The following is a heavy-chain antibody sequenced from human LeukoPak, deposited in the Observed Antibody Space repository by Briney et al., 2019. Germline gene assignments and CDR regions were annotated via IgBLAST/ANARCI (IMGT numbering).Heavy chain of an antibody. D-gene: IGHD3-3*01. V-gene: IGHV3-7*03. CDR2: IKQDGTEK. Sequence: GGSLRLSCAASGFTSSSYWMSWVRQAPGKGLEWVANIKQDGTEKYYVDSVKGRFTISRDNAKNSLYLQMNSLRAEDTAVYYCARPWRYAFDIWGQGAMVTVSP. J-gene: IGHJ3*02. CDR1: GFTSSSYW. CDR3: ARPWRYAFDI.